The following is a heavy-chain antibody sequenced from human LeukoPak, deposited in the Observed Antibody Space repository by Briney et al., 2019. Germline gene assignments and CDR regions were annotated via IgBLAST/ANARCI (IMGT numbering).Heavy chain of an antibody. D-gene: IGHD6-19*01. CDR1: GFTFSTYG. CDR3: AKNLPYSSGSFDY. J-gene: IGHJ4*02. V-gene: IGHV3-30*02. CDR2: IRYDGSNK. Sequence: GGSLRLSCAASGFTFSTYGMHGVRQAPGKGLEWVAFIRYDGSNKYYVDSVKGRFTISRDNSKNTLYLEMNNLRAEDTAVYYCAKNLPYSSGSFDYWGQGTLVTVSS.